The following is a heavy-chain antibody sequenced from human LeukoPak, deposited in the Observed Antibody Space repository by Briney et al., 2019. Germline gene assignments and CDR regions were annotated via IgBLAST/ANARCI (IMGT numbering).Heavy chain of an antibody. J-gene: IGHJ6*02. V-gene: IGHV4-61*02. CDR2: IYTSGST. D-gene: IGHD3-10*01. CDR3: ARDREYYGSGSSTKYYYYGMDV. Sequence: SQTLSLTCTVSGGSISSGSYYWSWIRQPAGKGLEWIGRIYTSGSTNYNPSLKSRVTISVDTSKNQFSQKLSSVTAADTAVYYCARDREYYGSGSSTKYYYYGMDVWGQGTTVTVSS. CDR1: GGSISSGSYY.